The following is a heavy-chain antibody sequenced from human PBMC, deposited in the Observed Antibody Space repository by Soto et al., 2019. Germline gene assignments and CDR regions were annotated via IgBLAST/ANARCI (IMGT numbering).Heavy chain of an antibody. CDR2: IYPGDADT. D-gene: IGHD2-21*02. J-gene: IGHJ2*01. V-gene: IGHV5-51*01. CDR3: ARHPAGGDSYWYFDL. Sequence: EVQLVQSGAEVKKPGGSLKISCKGSGYSFTSNWIGWVRQMPGKGLEWMGIIYPGDADTRYSPSFQGQVTISADKSISTAYLQWSSLKASDTAMYYCARHPAGGDSYWYFDLWGRGTRVTVSS. CDR1: GYSFTSNW.